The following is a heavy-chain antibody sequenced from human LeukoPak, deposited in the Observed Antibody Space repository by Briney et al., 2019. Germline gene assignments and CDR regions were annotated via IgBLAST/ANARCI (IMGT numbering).Heavy chain of an antibody. CDR3: ARRPQGAATYYFDY. Sequence: SETLSLTCTVSGYSISSSYYWGWIRQPPGQGLEWIGSIYYSGSTYYNPSLKSRVTISVDTSKNQFSLKLSPVTAADTAVYYCARRPQGAATYYFDYWGQGTLVTVSS. V-gene: IGHV4-39*01. CDR2: IYYSGST. CDR1: GYSISSSYY. D-gene: IGHD3-16*01. J-gene: IGHJ4*02.